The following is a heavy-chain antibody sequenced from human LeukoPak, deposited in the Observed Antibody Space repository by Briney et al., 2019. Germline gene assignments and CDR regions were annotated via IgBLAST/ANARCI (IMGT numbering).Heavy chain of an antibody. CDR3: ARDHHIVVVPAATRKGWFDP. CDR2: IISSSSYI. J-gene: IGHJ5*02. V-gene: IGHV3-21*01. CDR1: GFTFSSYS. Sequence: GGCLRLSCAASGFTFSSYSMNWVRQAPGKGLECVSSIISSSSYIYYADSVKGRFPISRDKGKNSLYLQMNSLRAEDTAVYYCARDHHIVVVPAATRKGWFDPWLQGT. D-gene: IGHD2-2*01.